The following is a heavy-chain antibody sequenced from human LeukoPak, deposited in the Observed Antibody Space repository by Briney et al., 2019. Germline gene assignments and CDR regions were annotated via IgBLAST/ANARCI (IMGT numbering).Heavy chain of an antibody. J-gene: IGHJ4*02. V-gene: IGHV4-4*07. CDR1: GGSISNYY. CDR2: IYTSGST. D-gene: IGHD3-22*01. CDR3: ARDSDSSGHYRSFDY. Sequence: SETLSLTCTVSGGSISNYYWSWIRQPAGKGLEWIGRIYTSGSTNYNPSLTSRVTMSVDTSKNQFSLKLSSVTAADTAVYYCARDSDSSGHYRSFDYWGQGTLVTVSS.